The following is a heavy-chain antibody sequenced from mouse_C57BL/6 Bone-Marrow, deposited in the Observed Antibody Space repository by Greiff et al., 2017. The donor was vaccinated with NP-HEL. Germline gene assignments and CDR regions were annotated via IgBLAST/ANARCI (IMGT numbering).Heavy chain of an antibody. CDR3: ARSYGNYVGYAMDY. CDR1: GYTFTSYW. V-gene: IGHV1-55*01. J-gene: IGHJ4*01. CDR2: IYPGSGST. Sequence: QVQLQQPGAELVKPGASVKMSCKASGYTFTSYWITWVKQRPGQGLEWIGDIYPGSGSTNYNEKFKSKATLTVDTSSSTAYMQLSSLTSEDSAVYYCARSYGNYVGYAMDYWGQGTSVTVSS. D-gene: IGHD2-1*01.